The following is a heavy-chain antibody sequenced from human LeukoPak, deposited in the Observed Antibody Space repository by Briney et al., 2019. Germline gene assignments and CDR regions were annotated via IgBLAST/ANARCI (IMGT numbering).Heavy chain of an antibody. Sequence: PGGSLRLSCAASGFTFSSYAMHWVRQAPGKGLEWVAVISYDESNKYYADSVKGRFTISRDNSKNTLYLQMNSLRAEDTAVYYCATGIAVAGPLDYWGQGTLVTVSS. CDR2: ISYDESNK. J-gene: IGHJ4*02. D-gene: IGHD6-19*01. CDR3: ATGIAVAGPLDY. CDR1: GFTFSSYA. V-gene: IGHV3-30-3*01.